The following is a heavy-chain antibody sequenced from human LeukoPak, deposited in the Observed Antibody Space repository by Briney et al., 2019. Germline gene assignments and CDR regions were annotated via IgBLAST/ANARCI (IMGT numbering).Heavy chain of an antibody. CDR1: GYTFTSYY. CDR2: INPSGGST. D-gene: IGHD1-26*01. J-gene: IGHJ4*02. CDR3: ARDGRVGAIYFDY. V-gene: IGHV1-46*01. Sequence: ASVKVSCRASGYTFTSYYMHWVRQAPGQGLEWMGIINPSGGSTSYAQKFQGRVTMTRDTSTSTVYMELSSPRSEDTAVYYCARDGRVGAIYFDYWGQGTLVTVSS.